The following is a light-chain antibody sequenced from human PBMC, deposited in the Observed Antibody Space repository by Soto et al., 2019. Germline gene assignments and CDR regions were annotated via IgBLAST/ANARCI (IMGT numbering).Light chain of an antibody. Sequence: EIVMTQSPATLSVSPGERVTLSCTARQSVSGNLAWYQQKPGQPPRLLIFGATTRAPDVHARFSGSGSATDFTLTISRLEPEDFAMYYCQQYGSSPLTFGGGTKVDIK. CDR3: QQYGSSPLT. CDR1: QSVSGN. CDR2: GAT. J-gene: IGKJ4*01. V-gene: IGKV3-15*01.